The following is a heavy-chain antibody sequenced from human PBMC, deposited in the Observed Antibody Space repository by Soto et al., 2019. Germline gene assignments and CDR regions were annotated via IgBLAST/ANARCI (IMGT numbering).Heavy chain of an antibody. V-gene: IGHV3-7*03. Sequence: PGGSLRLSCAASGFTFSSYWMSWVRQAPGKGLEWVANIKQDGSEKYYVDSVKGRFTISRDNAKNSLYLQLNSLRFEDTAVYYCAKDDFTDRGDDYFDYWGPGSLVTVSS. CDR1: GFTFSSYW. J-gene: IGHJ4*01. CDR3: AKDDFTDRGDDYFDY. D-gene: IGHD2-21*02. CDR2: IKQDGSEK.